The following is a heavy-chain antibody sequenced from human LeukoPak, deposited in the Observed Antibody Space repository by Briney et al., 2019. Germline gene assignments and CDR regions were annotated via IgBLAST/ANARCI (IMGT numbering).Heavy chain of an antibody. CDR3: ARGGGCSYGRHDY. J-gene: IGHJ4*02. Sequence: GGSLRLSCAASGFTFSNYWMYWVRQGPGKGLVWVSRSNGDGSVTTYADSVKGRFTISRDNAKNTLYLQMSSLRAEDTAVYYCARGGGCSYGRHDYWGQGTLVTVSS. D-gene: IGHD5-18*01. CDR2: SNGDGSVT. V-gene: IGHV3-74*01. CDR1: GFTFSNYW.